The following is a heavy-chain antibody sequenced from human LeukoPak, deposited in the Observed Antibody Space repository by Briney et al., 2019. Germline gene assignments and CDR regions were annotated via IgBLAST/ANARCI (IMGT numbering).Heavy chain of an antibody. V-gene: IGHV4-30-2*01. CDR3: AREGYSSSWYPWYFDL. D-gene: IGHD6-13*01. CDR1: GGSISSGGYS. J-gene: IGHJ2*01. Sequence: SQTLSLTCAVSGGSISSGGYSRSWIRQPPGKGLEWIGYIYHSGSTYYNPSLKSRVTISVDRSKNQFSLKLSSVTAADTAVYYCAREGYSSSWYPWYFDLWGRGTLVTVSS. CDR2: IYHSGST.